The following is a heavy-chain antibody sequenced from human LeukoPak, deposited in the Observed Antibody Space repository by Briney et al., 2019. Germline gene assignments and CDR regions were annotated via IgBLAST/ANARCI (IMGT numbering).Heavy chain of an antibody. Sequence: PGGSLRLSCAASGFTFSSYGMHWVRQAPGKGLEWVAVIWYDGSNKYYADSVKGRLTISRDNSKNTLYLQMNSLRAGDTAVYYCARDLLVVPAAMPDYWGQGTLVTVSS. CDR2: IWYDGSNK. CDR3: ARDLLVVPAAMPDY. V-gene: IGHV3-33*01. D-gene: IGHD2-2*01. CDR1: GFTFSSYG. J-gene: IGHJ4*02.